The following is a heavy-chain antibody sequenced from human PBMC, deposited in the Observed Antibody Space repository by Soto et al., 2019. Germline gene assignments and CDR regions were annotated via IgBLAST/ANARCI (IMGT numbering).Heavy chain of an antibody. V-gene: IGHV3-74*01. CDR2: INPDGSRI. CDR3: ARVPVGVYGKFDP. Sequence: EVQLMESGGGLVQPGGSLRLSCAASGFALSSYWMHWVRQVPGKGLMWVSRINPDGSRIDYADSVQGRFTISKDNAKNTLFLQMHSLRAEDTAVYHCARVPVGVYGKFDPWGQGTLVTVSS. J-gene: IGHJ5*02. CDR1: GFALSSYW. D-gene: IGHD2-2*01.